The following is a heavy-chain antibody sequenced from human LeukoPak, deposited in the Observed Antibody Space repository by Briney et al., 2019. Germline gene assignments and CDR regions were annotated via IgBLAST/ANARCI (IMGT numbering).Heavy chain of an antibody. CDR2: IIPIFGTA. CDR1: GGTFSSYA. J-gene: IGHJ3*01. CDR3: ARVGGDINYYAP. Sequence: GASVKVSCKASGGTFSSYAISWVRQAPGQGLEWMGGIIPIFGTANYAQKFQGRVTITTDESTSTAYMELSSLRSEDTAVYYCARVGGDINYYAPWGQGTMVTVSS. V-gene: IGHV1-69*05. D-gene: IGHD3-10*01.